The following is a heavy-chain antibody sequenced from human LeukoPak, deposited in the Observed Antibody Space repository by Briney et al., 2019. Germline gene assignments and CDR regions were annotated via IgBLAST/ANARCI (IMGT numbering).Heavy chain of an antibody. V-gene: IGHV3-48*02. D-gene: IGHD2-21*02. CDR1: GFTFSSYS. CDR3: ARDIAVTAAGVDY. Sequence: GGSLRLSCAASGFTFSSYSMNWVRQAPGKGLEWVSYIGSSSSSTIYYADSVKGRFTISRDNAKNSLYLQMNSLRHEDTAVYYCARDIAVTAAGVDYWGQGTLVTVSS. CDR2: IGSSSSSTI. J-gene: IGHJ4*02.